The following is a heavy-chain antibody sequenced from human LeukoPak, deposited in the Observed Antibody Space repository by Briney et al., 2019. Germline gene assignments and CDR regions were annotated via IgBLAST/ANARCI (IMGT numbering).Heavy chain of an antibody. CDR1: GYTFTSYY. D-gene: IGHD6-6*01. CDR3: ARAMKTYGSSLVS. Sequence: ASVKVSCKASGYTFTSYYMHWVRQAPGQGLEWMGWINPNSGVSKLGQRFQGRVTMTRDTSISTAFMELINLRSDDTAVYYCARAMKTYGSSLVSWGQGTLVSVSS. J-gene: IGHJ4*02. V-gene: IGHV1-2*02. CDR2: INPNSGVS.